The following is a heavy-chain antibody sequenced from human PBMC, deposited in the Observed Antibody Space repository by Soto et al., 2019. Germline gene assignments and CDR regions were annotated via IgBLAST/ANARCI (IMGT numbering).Heavy chain of an antibody. J-gene: IGHJ6*03. Sequence: ASVKVSCKASGYTFTSYDINWVRQATGQGLEWMGWMNPNSGNTGYAQKFQGRVTMTRNTSISTAYMELSSLRSEDTAVYYCARGRRGYVYYYYYYMDVWGKGTTVTVS. CDR2: MNPNSGNT. V-gene: IGHV1-8*01. D-gene: IGHD5-12*01. CDR3: ARGRRGYVYYYYYYMDV. CDR1: GYTFTSYD.